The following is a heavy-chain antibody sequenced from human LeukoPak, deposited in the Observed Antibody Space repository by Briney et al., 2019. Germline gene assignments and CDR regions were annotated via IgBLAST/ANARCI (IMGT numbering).Heavy chain of an antibody. V-gene: IGHV3-66*01. CDR2: IYSGGTT. CDR3: ARALPAASHTSFDY. D-gene: IGHD2-2*01. J-gene: IGHJ4*02. Sequence: PGGSLRLSCAASGFTVSDNYMSWVRRAPGQGLEWVSIIYSGGTTYYADSVKGRFTISRDISRNMVYLQMNSLRAEDTAVFYCARALPAASHTSFDYWGQGTLVTVSS. CDR1: GFTVSDNY.